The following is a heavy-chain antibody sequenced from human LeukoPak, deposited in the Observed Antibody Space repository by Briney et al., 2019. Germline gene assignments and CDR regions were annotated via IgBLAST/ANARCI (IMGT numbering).Heavy chain of an antibody. CDR3: ARDRDGDYAY. J-gene: IGHJ4*02. V-gene: IGHV3-21*01. Sequence: GGSLRLSCAASGFTVSSYSINWDRQAPGKGLEWVSSISSSSSYIYYADSVKGRFTISRDNAKNSLYLQMNSLRAEDTAVYYCARDRDGDYAYWGQGTLVTVSS. D-gene: IGHD4-17*01. CDR1: GFTVSSYS. CDR2: ISSSSSYI.